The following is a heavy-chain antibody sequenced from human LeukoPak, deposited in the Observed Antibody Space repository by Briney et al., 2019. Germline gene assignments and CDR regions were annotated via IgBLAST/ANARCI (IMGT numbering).Heavy chain of an antibody. CDR1: GFSFSNYS. CDR2: ISRSSTTI. J-gene: IGHJ4*02. D-gene: IGHD6-13*01. CDR3: ARDLMGIAYRGAFYY. Sequence: GGSLRLSCAASGFSFSNYSMNWVRQAPGKGLEWVSYISRSSTTIYDADSVKGRFTISRDNAKNSLYLQMNSLRAEDTAVYYCARDLMGIAYRGAFYYWGQGTLVTVSS. V-gene: IGHV3-48*04.